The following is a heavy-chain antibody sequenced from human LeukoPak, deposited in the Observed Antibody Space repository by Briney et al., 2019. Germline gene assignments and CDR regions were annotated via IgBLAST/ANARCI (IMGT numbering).Heavy chain of an antibody. Sequence: SETLSLTCTVSGGSIRSYYWSWIRQSPGKGLEWIGYIYYSGSTNYNPSLKSRVTISVDTSKNQFSLKLNSVTAADTAVYYCASSGWYKGWFDPWGQGTLVTVSS. CDR1: GGSIRSYY. D-gene: IGHD6-19*01. CDR2: IYYSGST. J-gene: IGHJ5*02. CDR3: ASSGWYKGWFDP. V-gene: IGHV4-59*12.